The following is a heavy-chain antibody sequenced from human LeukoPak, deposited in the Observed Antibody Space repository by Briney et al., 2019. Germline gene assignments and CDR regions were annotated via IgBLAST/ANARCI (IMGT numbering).Heavy chain of an antibody. CDR1: GFTFNNYS. Sequence: GGSLRLSCAASGFTFNNYSMNWVRQAPGKGLEWVSSISSGSNYIYYPDSVKGRFTISRDNAKNSLYLQMNGLRAEDTAVYYCARDVAYYYESSGYYSLGFDIWGQGTMVTVSS. D-gene: IGHD3-22*01. J-gene: IGHJ3*02. CDR2: ISSGSNYI. V-gene: IGHV3-21*01. CDR3: ARDVAYYYESSGYYSLGFDI.